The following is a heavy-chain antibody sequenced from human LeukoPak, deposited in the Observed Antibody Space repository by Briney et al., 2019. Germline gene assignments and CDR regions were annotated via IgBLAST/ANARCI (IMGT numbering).Heavy chain of an antibody. CDR1: GFTFSDYY. J-gene: IGHJ4*02. Sequence: GGSLRLSCAASGFTFSDYYMSWIRQAPGKGLEWVSYISSSGSTIYYADSVKGRFTISRDDAKKSLYMQMNSLRGEDTAVYYCARDGYNSGGDFDYWGQGALVTVSS. D-gene: IGHD5-24*01. CDR3: ARDGYNSGGDFDY. CDR2: ISSSGSTI. V-gene: IGHV3-11*04.